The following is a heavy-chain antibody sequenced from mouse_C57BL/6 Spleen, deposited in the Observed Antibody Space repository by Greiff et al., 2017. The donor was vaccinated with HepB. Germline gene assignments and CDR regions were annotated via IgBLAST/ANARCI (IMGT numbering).Heavy chain of an antibody. CDR2: INPGSGGT. CDR1: GYAFTNYL. D-gene: IGHD1-1*01. CDR3: ARWDYYYGSSY. V-gene: IGHV1-54*01. J-gene: IGHJ2*01. Sequence: QVQLKQSGAELVRPGTSVKVSCKASGYAFTNYLIEWVKQRPGQGLEWIGVINPGSGGTNYNEKFKGKATLTADKSSSTAYMQLSSLTSEDSAVYFCARWDYYYGSSYWGQGTTLTVSS.